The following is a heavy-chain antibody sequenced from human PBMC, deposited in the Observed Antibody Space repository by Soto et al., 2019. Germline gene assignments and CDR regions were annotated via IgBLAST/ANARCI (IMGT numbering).Heavy chain of an antibody. J-gene: IGHJ4*02. CDR3: ARDGRGGGYPYEL. V-gene: IGHV3-7*05. CDR2: IKQDGSEK. Sequence: GGSLRLSCAASGFTFSSYWMSWVRQAPGKGLEWVANIKQDGSEKYYVDSVKGRFTISRDNAKNSLYLQMNSLRAEDTAVYYCARDGRGGGYPYELWGQGTLVTVSS. CDR1: GFTFSSYW. D-gene: IGHD5-12*01.